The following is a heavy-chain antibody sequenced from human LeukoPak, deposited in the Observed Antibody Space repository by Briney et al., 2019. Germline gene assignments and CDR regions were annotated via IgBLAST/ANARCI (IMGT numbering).Heavy chain of an antibody. CDR3: AKVEDDFGEQH. D-gene: IGHD1-1*01. CDR1: GFTFSSYG. CDR2: ISYDGSNK. J-gene: IGHJ1*01. Sequence: PGGSLRLSCAASGFTFSSYGMSWVRQAPGKGLEWVAVISYDGSNKKYADSVKGRFTISRDNSKNTLYLQMNSLRAEDTAVYYCAKVEDDFGEQHWGQGTLVTVSS. V-gene: IGHV3-30*18.